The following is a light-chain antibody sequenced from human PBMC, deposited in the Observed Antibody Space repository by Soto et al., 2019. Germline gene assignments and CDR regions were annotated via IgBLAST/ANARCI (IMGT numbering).Light chain of an antibody. CDR3: SSYTSSSTVV. V-gene: IGLV2-14*03. CDR1: SSDIGGYNS. Sequence: QSVLTQPASVSGSLGQSITISCPGTSSDIGGYNSVSWYQQHPGKAPKLIIYDVTNRPSGVSNRFSGSKSGNMASLTISGLQAEDEADYYCSSYTSSSTVVFGGGTKVTVL. J-gene: IGLJ2*01. CDR2: DVT.